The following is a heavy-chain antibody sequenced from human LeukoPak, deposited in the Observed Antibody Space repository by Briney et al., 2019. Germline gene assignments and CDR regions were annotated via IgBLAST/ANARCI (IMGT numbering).Heavy chain of an antibody. V-gene: IGHV3-21*01. J-gene: IGHJ4*02. CDR3: ARDSETGYYGFDY. Sequence: GGSLRLSCAASGFTFSSYSMNWARQAPGKGLEWVSSISSSSSYIYYADSVKGRFTISRDNAKNSLYLQMNSLRAEDTAVYYCARDSETGYYGFDYWGQGTLVTVSS. CDR2: ISSSSSYI. D-gene: IGHD3-9*01. CDR1: GFTFSSYS.